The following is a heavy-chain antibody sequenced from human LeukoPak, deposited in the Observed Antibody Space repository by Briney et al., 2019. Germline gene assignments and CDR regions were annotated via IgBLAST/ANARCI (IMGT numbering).Heavy chain of an antibody. CDR2: INPNSGGT. J-gene: IGHJ6*03. Sequence: ASVKVSCKASGYTFTGYYMHWVRQAPGQGLEWMGWINPNSGGTNYAQKFQGRVTMTRDTSISTAYMELSRLRSEDTAVYYCARKYYYGSGSYYYYYYYMDVWGKGTTVTVSS. D-gene: IGHD3-10*01. V-gene: IGHV1-2*02. CDR3: ARKYYYGSGSYYYYYYYMDV. CDR1: GYTFTGYY.